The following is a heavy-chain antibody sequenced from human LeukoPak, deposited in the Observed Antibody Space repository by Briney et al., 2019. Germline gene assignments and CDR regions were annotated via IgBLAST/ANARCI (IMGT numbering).Heavy chain of an antibody. CDR1: GYSFTSYW. CDR3: ARHESSSWPRDPDYYYYGMDV. D-gene: IGHD6-13*01. CDR2: IDPSDSYT. V-gene: IGHV5-10-1*01. J-gene: IGHJ6*02. Sequence: GESLKISCKGSGYSFTSYWISWVRQMPGKGLEWMGRIDPSDSYTNYSPFFQGHVTISADKSISTAYLQWSSLKASDTAMYYCARHESSSWPRDPDYYYYGMDVWGQGTTVTVSS.